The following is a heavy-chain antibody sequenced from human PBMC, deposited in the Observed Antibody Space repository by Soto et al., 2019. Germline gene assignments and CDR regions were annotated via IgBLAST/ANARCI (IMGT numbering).Heavy chain of an antibody. CDR2: VKSKALGGTG. CDR3: TTDSYSTMIEVRFDY. D-gene: IGHD3-22*01. Sequence: LRLSCAASGFPFNNAWINWVRQVPGKGLEWVGRVKSKALGGTGDYAAPVRGRFAITRDDSRNMAYMQMNSLNTEDTGVYYCTTDSYSTMIEVRFDYWGHGTLVTVSS. CDR1: GFPFNNAW. V-gene: IGHV3-15*07. J-gene: IGHJ4*01.